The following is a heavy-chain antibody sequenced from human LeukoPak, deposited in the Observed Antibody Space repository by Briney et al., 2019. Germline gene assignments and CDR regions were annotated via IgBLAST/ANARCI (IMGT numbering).Heavy chain of an antibody. J-gene: IGHJ4*02. V-gene: IGHV1-46*01. CDR1: GYTFTDYY. CDR3: ARELRSVETPRYNSFYY. Sequence: ASVKVSCKASGYTFTDYYIHWVRQAPGQGLEWVGIINPSFGSTTYAQSFQGRVAMTRDTSTSTVYMELSSLRSEDTAVYYCARELRSVETPRYNSFYYWGQGTLVTVSS. D-gene: IGHD4-23*01. CDR2: INPSFGST.